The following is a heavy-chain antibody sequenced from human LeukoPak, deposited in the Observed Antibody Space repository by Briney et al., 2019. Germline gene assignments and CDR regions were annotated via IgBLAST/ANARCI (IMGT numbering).Heavy chain of an antibody. CDR3: ARRNWYFDL. CDR1: GGSISSYY. CDR2: IYYSGST. Sequence: ASETLSLTCTGSGGSISSYYWTWIRQPPGKGLEWIGYIYYSGSTNYNPSLQSRVTISLDTSKNQFSLKLRSVTAADTALYYCARRNWYFDLGGRGTLVTVSS. J-gene: IGHJ2*01. V-gene: IGHV4-59*08.